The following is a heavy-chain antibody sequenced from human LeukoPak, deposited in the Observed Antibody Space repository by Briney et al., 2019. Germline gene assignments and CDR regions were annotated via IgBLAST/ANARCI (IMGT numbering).Heavy chain of an antibody. D-gene: IGHD5-18*01. V-gene: IGHV1-69*05. CDR2: IIPIFGTA. CDR3: AREDTAMVGSY. Sequence: GASVKVSCKASGGTFSSYAISWVRQAPGQGLEWMGRIIPIFGTANYAQKFQGRVTITTDESTSTAYMELSSLRSEDTAVYYCAREDTAMVGSYWGRGTLATVSS. CDR1: GGTFSSYA. J-gene: IGHJ4*02.